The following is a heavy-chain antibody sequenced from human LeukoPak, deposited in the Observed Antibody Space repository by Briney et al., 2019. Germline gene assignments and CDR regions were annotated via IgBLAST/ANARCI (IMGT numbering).Heavy chain of an antibody. V-gene: IGHV3-20*04. Sequence: GGTLRLSCAASGFTFSSYGMSWVRQAPGKGLEWVSHINWNGNTIGYADSVKGRFTISRDNAKNSVYLQMNSLRAEDTALYYCARGLMGGYPHFDYWGQGTLVTVSS. CDR3: ARGLMGGYPHFDY. CDR1: GFTFSSYG. D-gene: IGHD3-22*01. J-gene: IGHJ4*02. CDR2: INWNGNTI.